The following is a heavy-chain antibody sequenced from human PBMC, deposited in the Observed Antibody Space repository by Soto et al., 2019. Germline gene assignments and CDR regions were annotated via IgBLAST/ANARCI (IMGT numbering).Heavy chain of an antibody. CDR2: ISAYNGNT. D-gene: IGHD6-6*01. CDR1: GYTFTSYG. CDR3: ARRSSSSSSYYYYGMDV. V-gene: IGHV1-18*01. J-gene: IGHJ6*02. Sequence: QVQLVQSGAEVKKPGASVKVSCKASGYTFTSYGISWVRQAPGQGLEWMGWISAYNGNTNYAQKLQGRVTMTTDTATTTAFMELRSLRSDDTAVYYCARRSSSSSSYYYYGMDVWGQGTTVTVSS.